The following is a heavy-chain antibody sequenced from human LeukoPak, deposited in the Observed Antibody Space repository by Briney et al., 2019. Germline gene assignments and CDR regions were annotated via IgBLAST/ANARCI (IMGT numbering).Heavy chain of an antibody. CDR3: ARVAYYYDSSGYYGEDY. V-gene: IGHV1-2*02. J-gene: IGHJ4*02. Sequence: GASVKVSCKASGYTFTGYYMHWVRQAPGQGLEWMGWFNPNSGGTNYAQKFQGRVTMTRGTSISTAYMELSRLRSDDTAVYYCARVAYYYDSSGYYGEDYWSQGTLVTVSS. CDR1: GYTFTGYY. D-gene: IGHD3-22*01. CDR2: FNPNSGGT.